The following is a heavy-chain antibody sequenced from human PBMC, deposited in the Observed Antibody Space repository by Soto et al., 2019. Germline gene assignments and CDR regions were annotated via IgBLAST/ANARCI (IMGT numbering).Heavy chain of an antibody. D-gene: IGHD6-19*01. Sequence: QVQLVESGGGVVQPGRSLRLSCAASGFTFSSYAMHWVRQAPGKGLEWVAVISYDGSNKYYADSVKGRFTISRDNSKNTLYLQMNSLRAEDTAVYYWARGGGSGWHYYYYGGIDVWGQGTKGTVSS. CDR3: ARGGGSGWHYYYYGGIDV. V-gene: IGHV3-30-3*01. J-gene: IGHJ6*02. CDR1: GFTFSSYA. CDR2: ISYDGSNK.